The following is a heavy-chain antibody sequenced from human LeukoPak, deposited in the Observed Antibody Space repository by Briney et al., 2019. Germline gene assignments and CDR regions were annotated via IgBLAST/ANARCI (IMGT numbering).Heavy chain of an antibody. J-gene: IGHJ3*02. CDR3: ARVMGDYYDSSGYYRRSDVFDI. D-gene: IGHD3-22*01. CDR2: IYYSGST. CDR1: GGSISSYY. Sequence: SETLSLTCSVSGGSISSYYWSWIRQPPGKGLEWIGYIYYSGSTDYNPSLKSRVIIPVDTSKNQFSLKLSSVTAADTAVYYCARVMGDYYDSSGYYRRSDVFDIWGQGTMLTVSS. V-gene: IGHV4-59*01.